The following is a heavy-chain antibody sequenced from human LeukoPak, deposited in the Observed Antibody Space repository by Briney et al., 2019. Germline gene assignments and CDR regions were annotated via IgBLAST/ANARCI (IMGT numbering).Heavy chain of an antibody. CDR2: IYPRGST. V-gene: IGHV4-30-2*01. J-gene: IGHJ4*02. Sequence: PSQTLSPTCAVSGGSISSGSYSWSWIRQPPGKGLEWIGYIYPRGSTYYNPSLKSRVILSLDKSANQFSLNLSSVTAADTAVYYCARFSPRAMGNYLDFWGQGTLVTVSS. D-gene: IGHD7-27*01. CDR1: GGSISSGSYS. CDR3: ARFSPRAMGNYLDF.